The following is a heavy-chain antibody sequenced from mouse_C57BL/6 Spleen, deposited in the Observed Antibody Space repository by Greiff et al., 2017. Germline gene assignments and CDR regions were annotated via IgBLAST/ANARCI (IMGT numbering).Heavy chain of an antibody. CDR2: IHPNSGST. V-gene: IGHV1-64*01. J-gene: IGHJ3*01. D-gene: IGHD2-4*01. CDR3: ARDGIYYDYDGGFAY. Sequence: VQLQQPGAELVKPGASVKLSCKASGYTFTSYWMHWVKQRPGQGLEWIGMIHPNSGSTNYNEKFKSKATLTVDKSSSTAYMQLSSLTSEDSAVYYGARDGIYYDYDGGFAYWGEGTLVTVSA. CDR1: GYTFTSYW.